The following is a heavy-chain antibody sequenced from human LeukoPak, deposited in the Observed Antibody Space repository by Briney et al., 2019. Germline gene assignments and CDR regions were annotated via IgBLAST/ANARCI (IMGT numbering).Heavy chain of an antibody. CDR3: AGGQMFTSGGFDN. CDR1: GFSVSSKY. J-gene: IGHJ4*02. CDR2: IYTGGNE. V-gene: IGHV3-53*01. D-gene: IGHD6-19*01. Sequence: PGGSLRLSCAASGFSVSSKYMSWVRQAPGKGLEWVSVIYTGGNEYYADSVKGRFTISRDNSKNMLYLQMNSLRAEDTALYYCAGGQMFTSGGFDNWGQGALVTVSS.